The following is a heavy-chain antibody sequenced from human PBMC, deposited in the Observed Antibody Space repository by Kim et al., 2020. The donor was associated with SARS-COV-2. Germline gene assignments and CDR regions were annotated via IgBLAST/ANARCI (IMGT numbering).Heavy chain of an antibody. V-gene: IGHV6-1*01. J-gene: IGHJ4*02. CDR3: ARAEGGQSGLDF. D-gene: IGHD2-15*01. CDR2: N. Sequence: NEYAQSMKRRITHNHATPKNQFSLQLSSVTPEDTAVYYCARAEGGQSGLDFWGQGTLVTVSS.